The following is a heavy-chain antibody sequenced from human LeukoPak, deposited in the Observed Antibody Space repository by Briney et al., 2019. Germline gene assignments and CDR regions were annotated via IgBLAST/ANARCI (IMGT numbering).Heavy chain of an antibody. Sequence: GGSLRLSCAASGSTFSSYAMSWVRQAPGKGLEWVSAISGSGGSTYYADSVKGRFTISRDNSKNTLYLQMNSLRAEDTAVYYCAKVKAVAGTEYWGQGTLVTVSS. CDR3: AKVKAVAGTEY. V-gene: IGHV3-23*01. CDR1: GSTFSSYA. D-gene: IGHD6-19*01. CDR2: ISGSGGST. J-gene: IGHJ4*02.